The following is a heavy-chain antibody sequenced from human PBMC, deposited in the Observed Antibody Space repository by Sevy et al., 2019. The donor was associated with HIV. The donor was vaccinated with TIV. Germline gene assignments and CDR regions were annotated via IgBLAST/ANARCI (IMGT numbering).Heavy chain of an antibody. V-gene: IGHV3-53*01. J-gene: IGHJ3*02. CDR2: IYSGGST. Sequence: GGSLRLSCAASGFTVSSNYMSWVRQAPGKGLEWVSVIYSGGSTYYADSVKGRFTISRDNSKNTRYLQMNSLRAEDTAVYYCARDIAVAGNDAFDIWGQGTMVTVSS. CDR1: GFTVSSNY. CDR3: ARDIAVAGNDAFDI. D-gene: IGHD6-19*01.